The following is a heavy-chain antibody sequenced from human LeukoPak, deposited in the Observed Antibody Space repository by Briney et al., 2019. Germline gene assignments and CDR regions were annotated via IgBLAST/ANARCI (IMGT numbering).Heavy chain of an antibody. CDR1: GFTFSSYA. Sequence: GGSLRLSCAASGFTFSSYAMHWVRQAPGKGLEWVAVISYDGSNKYYADSVKGRFTISRDNSKNTLYLQINSLRAEDTAVYYCARLVLGTIDYWGQGTLVTVSS. J-gene: IGHJ4*02. CDR3: ARLVLGTIDY. D-gene: IGHD5/OR15-5a*01. V-gene: IGHV3-30*14. CDR2: ISYDGSNK.